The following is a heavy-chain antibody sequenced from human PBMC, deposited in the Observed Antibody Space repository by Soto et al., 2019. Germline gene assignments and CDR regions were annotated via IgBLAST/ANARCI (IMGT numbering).Heavy chain of an antibody. CDR2: IVVGNGNT. CDR3: ATASAGYTFGFDL. D-gene: IGHD1-1*01. J-gene: IGHJ4*02. CDR1: GFNFATST. V-gene: IGHV1-58*02. Sequence: WASVKVSCKASGFNFATSTIQWVRQTRGHRLEWIGWIVVGNGNTNFAQDLRQRVTFSRDMSTSTAYMDVSTLRSDDTAMYYCATASAGYTFGFDLWGQGSLVTSPQ.